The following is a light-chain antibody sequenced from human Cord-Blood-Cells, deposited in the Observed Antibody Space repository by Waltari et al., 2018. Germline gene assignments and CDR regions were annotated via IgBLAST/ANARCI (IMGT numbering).Light chain of an antibody. CDR2: WAS. Sequence: DIVITQSPHSLAVSLGERATINCKYSLSVLYSSNNKNYLAWYQQKPGQPPKLLIYWASTRESGVPDRFSGSGSGTDFTLTISSLQAEDVAVYYCQQYYSTPYTFGQGTKLEIK. V-gene: IGKV4-1*01. J-gene: IGKJ2*01. CDR1: LSVLYSSNNKNY. CDR3: QQYYSTPYT.